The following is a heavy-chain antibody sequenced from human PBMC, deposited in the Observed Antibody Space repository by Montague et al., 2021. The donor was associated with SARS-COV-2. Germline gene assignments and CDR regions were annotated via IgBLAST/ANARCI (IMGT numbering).Heavy chain of an antibody. CDR1: GGSFSGYC. V-gene: IGHV4-34*01. Sequence: SETLSLTCAVYGGSFSGYCWSWIRQPPGKGLEWIGEINHSGSTNYNPSLKSRVTISVDTSKNQFSLKLSSVTAADTAVYYCARGRRILLWFGEVFPGGDYYGMDVWGQGTPVTVSS. CDR2: INHSGST. D-gene: IGHD3-10*01. J-gene: IGHJ6*02. CDR3: ARGRRILLWFGEVFPGGDYYGMDV.